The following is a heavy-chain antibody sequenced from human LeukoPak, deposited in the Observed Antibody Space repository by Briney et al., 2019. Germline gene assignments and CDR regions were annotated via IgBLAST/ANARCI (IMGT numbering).Heavy chain of an antibody. V-gene: IGHV3-23*01. CDR2: ISSNGDIT. CDR3: ATVKRDCSGGSCYSYDY. J-gene: IGHJ4*02. CDR1: RFTFNTYA. Sequence: GGSLRLSCVASRFTFNTYAVNWVRQAPGKGLEWVSAISSNGDITYYADSVRGRFTISRDNSKNTVFLQMNSLRAEDTAVYYCATVKRDCSGGSCYSYDYWGQGTLVTVSS. D-gene: IGHD2-15*01.